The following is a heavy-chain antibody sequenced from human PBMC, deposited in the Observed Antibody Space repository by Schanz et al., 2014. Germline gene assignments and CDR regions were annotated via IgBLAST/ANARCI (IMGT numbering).Heavy chain of an antibody. CDR3: ARDPNSVNEIDY. CDR2: IKQDESER. Sequence: EVQLLESGGALEQPGGSLRLSCAASGITFSDYAMSWVRQAPGKGLEWVANIKQDESERSYVDSVKGRFTISRDNAKNSMYLQMNSLRVEDTAVYYCARDPNSVNEIDYWGQGTLVTVSS. D-gene: IGHD5-12*01. J-gene: IGHJ4*02. CDR1: GITFSDYA. V-gene: IGHV3-7*03.